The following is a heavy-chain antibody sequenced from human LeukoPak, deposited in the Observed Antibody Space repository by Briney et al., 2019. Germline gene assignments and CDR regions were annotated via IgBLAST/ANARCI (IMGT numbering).Heavy chain of an antibody. D-gene: IGHD3-3*01. Sequence: GGSLRLSCAASGFTFSSYAMGWVRQAPGKGLEWVSTISSSGGRTYYADPVKGRFTISRDSSKNTIYMQMNSLRAEDTAVYYCGKEGGLYDSGGYFDHWGQGTLVTVSS. CDR2: ISSSGGRT. CDR1: GFTFSSYA. CDR3: GKEGGLYDSGGYFDH. V-gene: IGHV3-23*01. J-gene: IGHJ4*02.